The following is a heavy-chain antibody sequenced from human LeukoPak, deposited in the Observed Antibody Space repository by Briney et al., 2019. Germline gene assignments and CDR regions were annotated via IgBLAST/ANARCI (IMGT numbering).Heavy chain of an antibody. J-gene: IGHJ4*02. CDR1: IGSVNSGVYY. CDR3: ARSHTPQYYYDSSGLYY. D-gene: IGHD3-22*01. V-gene: IGHV4-39*01. CDR2: IHSSGNT. Sequence: PSETLSLTCTVSIGSVNSGVYYWGWVRRPPGKGLEWIGSIHSSGNTYYNPSLKSRVTISVDTSKNQFSLKLSSVTAADTAVYYCARSHTPQYYYDSSGLYYWGQGTLVTVSS.